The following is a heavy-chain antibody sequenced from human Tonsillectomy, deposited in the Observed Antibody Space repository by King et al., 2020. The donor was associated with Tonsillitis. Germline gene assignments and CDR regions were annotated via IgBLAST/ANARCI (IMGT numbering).Heavy chain of an antibody. Sequence: VQLVESGAEVKKPGASVKVSCKASGYTFTGYYMYWVRQAPGQGLEWMGWINPNSGGTNYAQKFQGRVTMTRDTSISTAYMELSRLRSDDTAVYYCARGPSWGGPDFDYWGQGTLVTVSS. J-gene: IGHJ4*02. D-gene: IGHD7-27*01. CDR3: ARGPSWGGPDFDY. CDR1: GYTFTGYY. CDR2: INPNSGGT. V-gene: IGHV1-2*02.